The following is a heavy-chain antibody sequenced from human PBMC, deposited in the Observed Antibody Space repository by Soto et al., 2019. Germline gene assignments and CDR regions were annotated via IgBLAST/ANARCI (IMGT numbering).Heavy chain of an antibody. D-gene: IGHD2-2*01. Sequence: GASVKVSCKASGYTFISHGISWVRQAPGQGLEWMGWISGKNGNTNYAQKFQGRVTLTTDTSTSTAYLELRSLRSDDTAVYYCARVSSSIAVVPDYGMDVWGQGTTVTVSS. CDR1: GYTFISHG. CDR3: ARVSSSIAVVPDYGMDV. J-gene: IGHJ6*02. V-gene: IGHV1-18*04. CDR2: ISGKNGNT.